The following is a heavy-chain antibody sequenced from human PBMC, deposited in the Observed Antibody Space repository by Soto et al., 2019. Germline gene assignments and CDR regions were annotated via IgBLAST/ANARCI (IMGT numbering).Heavy chain of an antibody. Sequence: EVQLVESGGGLVQPGGSLRLSCAASGFTFSAYDMHWVRQPTGKGLEWVSAIGTLHDTYYPDSVKGRFTISRENAKNSLYLQINSLATGDTAVYYCARQVSYWQGGGGWFDPWGQGTLVTVSS. CDR2: IGTLHDT. J-gene: IGHJ5*02. V-gene: IGHV3-13*01. CDR1: GFTFSAYD. CDR3: ARQVSYWQGGGGWFDP. D-gene: IGHD2-8*02.